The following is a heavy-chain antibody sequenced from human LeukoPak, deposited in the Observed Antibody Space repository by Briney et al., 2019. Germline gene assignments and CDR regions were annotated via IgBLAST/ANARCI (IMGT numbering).Heavy chain of an antibody. J-gene: IGHJ5*02. CDR1: GFTLSSYA. CDR2: FSGSGSST. V-gene: IGHV3-23*01. Sequence: GGSLRLSCAASGFTLSSYAMSWVRQAPGKGLEWVSGFSGSGSSTFYADSVKGRFTISRDNSKNTLYLQMNSLRAEDTAVYYCAKGNAFDPWGQGTLVTVSA. CDR3: AKGNAFDP.